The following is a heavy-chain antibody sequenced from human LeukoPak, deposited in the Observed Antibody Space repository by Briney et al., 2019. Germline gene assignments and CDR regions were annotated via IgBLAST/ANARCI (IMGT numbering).Heavy chain of an antibody. V-gene: IGHV1-46*01. D-gene: IGHD3-10*01. J-gene: IGHJ3*02. CDR3: AREFGQPNDAFDI. Sequence: ASVTVSFTASGYTFTSYYMHWVRQAPGQGLEWMGIINPSGGSTSYAQKFQGRVTMTRDTSTSTVYMELSSLRSEDTAVYYCAREFGQPNDAFDIWGQGTMVTVSS. CDR1: GYTFTSYY. CDR2: INPSGGST.